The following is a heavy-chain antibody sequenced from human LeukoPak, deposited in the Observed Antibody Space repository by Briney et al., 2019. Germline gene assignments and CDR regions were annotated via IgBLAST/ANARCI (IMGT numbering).Heavy chain of an antibody. D-gene: IGHD3-22*01. CDR3: AREIVVSNAYI. Sequence: ASVKVSCKASGYSFTSYYIYWVRQAPGQGLEWMGIINPSGGSTNYAQKFQGRVTMTGDTSTSTVYMELSNLRSEDTAVYLCAREIVVSNAYIWGQGTMVTVSS. V-gene: IGHV1-46*01. J-gene: IGHJ3*02. CDR2: INPSGGST. CDR1: GYSFTSYY.